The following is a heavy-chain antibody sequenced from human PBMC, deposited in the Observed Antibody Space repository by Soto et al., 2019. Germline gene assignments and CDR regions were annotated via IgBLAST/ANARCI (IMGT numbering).Heavy chain of an antibody. D-gene: IGHD1-1*01. CDR3: ATQDFRGTTGTT. J-gene: IGHJ4*02. CDR2: INYSGTTT. CDR1: GFTFTSSS. Sequence: EVQLLESGGGFIQPGGSLRLSCAASGFTFTSSSMGWVRQAPGKGLEWLSLINYSGTTTYYADSVKGRFTNSRDNSKNTLYLRLSSLRAEDTAVYYCATQDFRGTTGTTWGQGTLVTVS. V-gene: IGHV3-23*05.